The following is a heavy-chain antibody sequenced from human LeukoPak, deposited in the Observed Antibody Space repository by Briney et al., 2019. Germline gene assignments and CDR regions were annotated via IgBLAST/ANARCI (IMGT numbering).Heavy chain of an antibody. CDR3: SKDRPSH. J-gene: IGHJ4*02. CDR2: IRSDGSKT. CDR1: GFTSYSNA. Sequence: PGGSLRLSCTPSGFTSYSNAAYRVRQAPGKGLEWVAFIRSDGSKTYYADSVKGRFTISRDGSKNTLYLHMNSLRPDDTAVYYCSKDRPSHWGQGTLVIVSS. V-gene: IGHV3-30*02.